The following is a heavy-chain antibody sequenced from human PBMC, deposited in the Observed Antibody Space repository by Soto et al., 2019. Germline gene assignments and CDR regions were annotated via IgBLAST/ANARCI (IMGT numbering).Heavy chain of an antibody. J-gene: IGHJ1*01. CDR2: IYYTEGT. CDR3: ARHERSRGYLYSDYDSGSE. Sequence: SETLSLTCTVSGASITSNSYWAWMRQPPGKGLEWIGSIYYTEGTSSNPSLRSRVTMSVDTSNNQFSLRLSSVTAADTAVYYCARHERSRGYLYSDYDSGSEWGQGTLVNVS. D-gene: IGHD5-12*01. CDR1: GASITSNSY. V-gene: IGHV4-39*01.